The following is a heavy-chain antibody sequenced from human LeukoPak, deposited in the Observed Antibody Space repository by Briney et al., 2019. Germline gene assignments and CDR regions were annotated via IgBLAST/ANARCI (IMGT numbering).Heavy chain of an antibody. CDR2: ISSSSSYI. J-gene: IGHJ3*02. V-gene: IGHV3-21*01. Sequence: GGSLRLSCAASGFPFSSYSMNWVRQAPGKGLEWVSSISSSSSYIYYADSVKGRFTISRDNAKNSLYLQMNSLRAEDTAVYYCARDAVDQDAFDIWGQGTMVTVSS. CDR1: GFPFSSYS. CDR3: ARDAVDQDAFDI. D-gene: IGHD2-2*01.